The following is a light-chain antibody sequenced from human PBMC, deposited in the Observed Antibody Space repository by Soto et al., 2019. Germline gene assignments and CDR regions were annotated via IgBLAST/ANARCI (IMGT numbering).Light chain of an antibody. J-gene: IGLJ2*01. CDR1: SSDVGGYNY. CDR2: EVS. CDR3: SSYTSSITLE. V-gene: IGLV2-14*01. Sequence: QSALTQPASVSGSPGQSITISCTGTSSDVGGYNYVSWYQHHPGKAPKLMIYEVSNRPSGVSNRFSGSKSGNTASLTISGLQAEDEADYYCSSYTSSITLEFGGGTKVTVL.